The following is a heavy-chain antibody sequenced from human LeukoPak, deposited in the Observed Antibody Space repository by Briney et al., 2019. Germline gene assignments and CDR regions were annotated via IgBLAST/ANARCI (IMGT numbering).Heavy chain of an antibody. CDR3: ISSTATY. D-gene: IGHD3-3*02. CDR1: GNYW. V-gene: IGHV3-74*01. CDR2: INSDGSWT. Sequence: PGGSLRLSCAASGNYWMHWVRQAPGKGLVWVAHINSDGSWTSYADSVKGRFTISTHNAKNTVHLPMNSLRAQDTAVYSCISSTATYWGRGTLVTVSS. J-gene: IGHJ4*02.